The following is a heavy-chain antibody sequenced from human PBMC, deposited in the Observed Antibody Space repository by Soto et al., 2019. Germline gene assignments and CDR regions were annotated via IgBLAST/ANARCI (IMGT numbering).Heavy chain of an antibody. J-gene: IGHJ6*02. CDR1: GFTFSSYA. CDR2: ISYDGSNK. CDR3: ARDLRARLPQKGGMDV. V-gene: IGHV3-30-3*01. D-gene: IGHD6-25*01. Sequence: GGSLRLSCAASGFTFSSYAMHWVRQAPGKGLEWVAVISYDGSNKYYADSVKGRFTISRDNSKNTLYLQMNSLRAEDTAVYYCARDLRARLPQKGGMDVWGQGTTVTVSS.